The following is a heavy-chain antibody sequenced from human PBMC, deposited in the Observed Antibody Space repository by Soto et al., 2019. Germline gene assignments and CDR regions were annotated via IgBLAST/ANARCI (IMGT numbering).Heavy chain of an antibody. CDR1: GGTFSSYA. J-gene: IGHJ5*02. V-gene: IGHV1-69*12. CDR3: ARDGGHCSGGSCFHPFDP. Sequence: QVQLVQSGAEVKKPGSSVKVSCKASGGTFSSYAISWVRQAPGQGLEWMGGIIPIFGTANYAQKFQGRVTIPADESTSTAYMELSSLRSEDTAVYYCARDGGHCSGGSCFHPFDPWGQGTLVTVSS. D-gene: IGHD2-15*01. CDR2: IIPIFGTA.